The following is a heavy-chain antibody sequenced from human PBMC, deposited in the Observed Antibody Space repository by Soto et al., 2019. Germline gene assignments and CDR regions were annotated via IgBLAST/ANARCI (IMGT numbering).Heavy chain of an antibody. J-gene: IGHJ5*02. Sequence: SETLALTCTVSGGSVSIGSYYWSWIRQPPGKGLEWIGYIYYSGSTNYNPSLKSRVTISVDTSKNQFSLKLSSVTAADTAVYYCARDSRWFDPWGQGTLVPVSS. D-gene: IGHD6-13*01. CDR3: ARDSRWFDP. CDR1: GGSVSIGSYY. V-gene: IGHV4-61*01. CDR2: IYYSGST.